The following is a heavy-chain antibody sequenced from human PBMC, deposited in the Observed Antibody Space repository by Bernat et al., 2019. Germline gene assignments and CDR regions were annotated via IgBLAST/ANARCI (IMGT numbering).Heavy chain of an antibody. J-gene: IGHJ4*02. CDR2: IRYDGSNK. CDR1: GFTFSSYG. CDR3: AKDPITRDCSGGSCYSPDVY. D-gene: IGHD2-15*01. Sequence: QVQLVESGGGVVQPGGSLRLSCAASGFTFSSYGMHWVRQAPGKGLEWVAFIRYDGSNKYYADSVKGRFTISRDNSKNTLYLQMNSLRAEVTAVYYCAKDPITRDCSGGSCYSPDVYWGQGTLVTVSS. V-gene: IGHV3-30*02.